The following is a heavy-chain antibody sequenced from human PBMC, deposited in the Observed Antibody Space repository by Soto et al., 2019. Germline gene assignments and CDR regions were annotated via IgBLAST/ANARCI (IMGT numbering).Heavy chain of an antibody. Sequence: EVQLVESGGGLIPPGGSLRLSCAASGFLVNSAYMTWVRQAPGKGLEWLSMINSDGSTLYAESVKGRFTISRDNSKNRLDLQMNSLWAEDTAMYYCARSGYSFAWGYWGQGTLVIVTS. J-gene: IGHJ4*02. D-gene: IGHD5-18*01. CDR1: GFLVNSAY. V-gene: IGHV3-53*01. CDR2: INSDGST. CDR3: ARSGYSFAWGY.